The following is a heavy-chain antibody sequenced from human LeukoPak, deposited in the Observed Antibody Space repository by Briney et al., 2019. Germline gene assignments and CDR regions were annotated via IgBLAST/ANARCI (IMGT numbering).Heavy chain of an antibody. CDR2: IYYSGST. J-gene: IGHJ3*02. CDR1: GGSISSYY. V-gene: IGHV4-59*01. Sequence: PSETLSLTCTVSGGSISSYYWSWIRQPPGKGLEWIAYIYYSGSTNYNPSLKSRVTISLDTSKNQFFLKLSSVTAADTAIYYCARVGGYNDAFDIWGQGTMATVSS. CDR3: ARVGGYNDAFDI. D-gene: IGHD5-24*01.